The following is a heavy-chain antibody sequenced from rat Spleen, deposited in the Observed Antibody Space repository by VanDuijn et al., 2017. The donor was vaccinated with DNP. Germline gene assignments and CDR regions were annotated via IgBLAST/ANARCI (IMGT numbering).Heavy chain of an antibody. CDR2: IWAAGST. D-gene: IGHD4-3*01. CDR1: GFSLTSNG. J-gene: IGHJ4*01. CDR3: VRHDNSGLGAMDA. Sequence: QVQLEESGPGLMKPSETLSLTCTVSGFSLTSNGVGWVRQPLGKGLAWMGTIWAAGSTNYNSAVQSRLSISRDTSKSQVFLKMNSLQPEDTGTYYCVRHDNSGLGAMDAWGQGTSVTVSS. V-gene: IGHV2-72*01.